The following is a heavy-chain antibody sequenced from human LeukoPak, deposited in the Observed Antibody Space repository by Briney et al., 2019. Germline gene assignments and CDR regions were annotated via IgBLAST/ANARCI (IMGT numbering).Heavy chain of an antibody. D-gene: IGHD3-3*01. J-gene: IGHJ4*02. CDR2: INHSGST. CDR1: GGSFSGYY. V-gene: IGHV4-34*01. Sequence: PSETLCLTCAVYGGSFSGYYWSWIRQPPGKGLEWIGEINHSGSTNYNPSLKSRVTISVDTSKNQFSLKLSSVTAADTAVYYCARYILWSGEGFDYWGQGTLVTVSS. CDR3: ARYILWSGEGFDY.